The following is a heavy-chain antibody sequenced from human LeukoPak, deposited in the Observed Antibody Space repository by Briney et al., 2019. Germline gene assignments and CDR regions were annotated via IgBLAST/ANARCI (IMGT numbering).Heavy chain of an antibody. CDR3: ARAWSSSSWYGFDY. V-gene: IGHV4-4*07. D-gene: IGHD6-13*01. J-gene: IGHJ4*02. CDR2: IYTSGST. Sequence: KPSETLSLTCTVSVGSISSYYWSWTRQPAGKGLEWIGRIYTSGSTNYNPSHKSRVTMSVDTSKNQFSLKLSSATAADTAVYYCARAWSSSSWYGFDYWGQGTLVTVSS. CDR1: VGSISSYY.